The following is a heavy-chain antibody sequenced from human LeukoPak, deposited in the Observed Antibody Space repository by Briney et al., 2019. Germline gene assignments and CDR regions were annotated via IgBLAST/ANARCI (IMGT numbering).Heavy chain of an antibody. CDR1: GFTFSSYS. V-gene: IGHV3-48*04. CDR2: ISSRSSTI. CDR3: ARGDRATPDY. Sequence: PGGSLRLSCAASGFTFSSYSMNWVRQAPGKGLEWVSYISSRSSTIYYADSVKGRFTISRDNAKNSLYLQMNSLRAEDTAVYYCARGDRATPDYWGQGTLVTVSS. D-gene: IGHD5-18*01. J-gene: IGHJ4*02.